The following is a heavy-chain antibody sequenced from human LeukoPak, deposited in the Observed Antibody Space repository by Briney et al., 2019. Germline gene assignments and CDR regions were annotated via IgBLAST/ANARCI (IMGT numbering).Heavy chain of an antibody. D-gene: IGHD3-22*01. Sequence: PGGSLRLSCAASRFTFSSYWMHWVRQDPGKGLVWVSRISSDESSTSYADSVKGRFTISRDNAKNTLYLQMNSLRAEDTALYYCARGGHHYHSSGYYGGTNFDYWGQGTLVTVSS. CDR3: ARGGHHYHSSGYYGGTNFDY. CDR2: ISSDESST. CDR1: RFTFSSYW. J-gene: IGHJ4*02. V-gene: IGHV3-74*01.